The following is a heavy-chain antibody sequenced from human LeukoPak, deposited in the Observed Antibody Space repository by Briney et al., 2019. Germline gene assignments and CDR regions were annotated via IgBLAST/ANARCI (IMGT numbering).Heavy chain of an antibody. CDR1: GESFSGYF. J-gene: IGHJ4*02. CDR2: INNSGTT. CDR3: ARRPAGTLDY. Sequence: SGTLSLTCAVYGESFSGYFWNWIRQAPGKGLEWIGEINNSGTTNYNPSLKSRVTISVDTSKNQFSLKVNSVTAADTAVYYCARRPAGTLDYWGQGTLVTVSS. V-gene: IGHV4-34*01. D-gene: IGHD6-19*01.